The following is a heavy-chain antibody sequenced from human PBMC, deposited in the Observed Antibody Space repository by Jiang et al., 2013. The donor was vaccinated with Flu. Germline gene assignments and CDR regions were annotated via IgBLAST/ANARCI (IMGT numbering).Heavy chain of an antibody. V-gene: IGHV4-39*01. Sequence: GSGLVKPSETLPLTCTVSGGSISSSSYYWGWIRQPPGKGLEWIGSIYYSGSTYYNPSLKSRVTISVDTSKNQFSLKLSSVTAADTAVYYCARHGGYSYGWIDYWGQGTLVTVSS. CDR1: GGSISSSSYY. CDR3: ARHGGYSYGWIDY. J-gene: IGHJ4*02. D-gene: IGHD5-18*01. CDR2: IYYSGST.